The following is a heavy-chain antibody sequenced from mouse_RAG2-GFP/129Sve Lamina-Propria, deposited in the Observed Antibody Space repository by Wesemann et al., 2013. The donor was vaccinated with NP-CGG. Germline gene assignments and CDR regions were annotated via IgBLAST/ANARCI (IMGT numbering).Heavy chain of an antibody. V-gene: IGHV5-12*01. CDR2: ISNGGGST. CDR3: ARRDDYDDAY. J-gene: IGHJ3*01. D-gene: IGHD2-4*01. Sequence: GGGLVQPGGSLKLSCAASGFTFSDYYMYWVRQTPEKRLEWVAYISNGGGSTYYPDTVKGRFTISRDNAKNTLYLQMSRLKSEDTAMYYCARRDDYDDAYWGQGTLVTVSA. CDR1: GFTFSDYY.